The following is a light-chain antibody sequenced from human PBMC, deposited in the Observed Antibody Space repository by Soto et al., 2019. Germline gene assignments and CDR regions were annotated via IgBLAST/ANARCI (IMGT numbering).Light chain of an antibody. V-gene: IGLV2-14*01. CDR1: GSDVGGFDY. CDR3: TSYTNTGPFV. CDR2: DVT. Sequence: QPVLTQPASVSGSLGQSVTISCAGTGSDVGGFDYVSWYQQHPGKAPKLIIYDVTTRSSGVSNRFSGSKSGNTASLTISGLQAEDESDFYCTSYTNTGPFVFGSGTKVTVL. J-gene: IGLJ1*01.